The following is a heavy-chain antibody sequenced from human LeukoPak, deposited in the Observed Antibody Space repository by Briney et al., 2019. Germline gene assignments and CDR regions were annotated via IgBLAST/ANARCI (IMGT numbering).Heavy chain of an antibody. Sequence: ASVKVSCKASGYTFTGYYMHWVRQAPGQGLEWMGWINPNSGGTNYAQKFQGRVTMTRDTSISTAYMELSRLRSDDTAVYYCARDLTVLVAATLYYYYGMDVWGQGTTVTVSS. CDR1: GYTFTGYY. CDR3: ARDLTVLVAATLYYYYGMDV. V-gene: IGHV1-2*02. CDR2: INPNSGGT. D-gene: IGHD2-15*01. J-gene: IGHJ6*02.